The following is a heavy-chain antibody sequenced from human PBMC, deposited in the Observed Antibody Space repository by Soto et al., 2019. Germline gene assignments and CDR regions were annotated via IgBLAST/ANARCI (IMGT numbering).Heavy chain of an antibody. D-gene: IGHD6-6*01. Sequence: ASVKVSCKASGGTFSSYAISWVRQAPGQGLEWMGGIIPIFGTANYAQKFQGRVTITADESTSTAYMELSSLRSEDTAVYYCARQKYSSPYYYYGMDVWGQGTTVTVSS. CDR1: GGTFSSYA. J-gene: IGHJ6*02. CDR2: IIPIFGTA. V-gene: IGHV1-69*13. CDR3: ARQKYSSPYYYYGMDV.